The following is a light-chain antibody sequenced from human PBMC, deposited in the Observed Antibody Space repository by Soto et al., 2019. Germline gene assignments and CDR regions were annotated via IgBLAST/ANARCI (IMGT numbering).Light chain of an antibody. V-gene: IGKV1-5*03. CDR1: QTISSW. J-gene: IGKJ1*01. CDR2: KAS. Sequence: DTQITRCPSTHSESVGASVPITCRASQTISSWLAWYQQKPGKAHKLLIYKASTLKSGVPSRFSGSGSGTEFTLTISSLQSEDFETYYCQHYNCYPEAFGQGTKVDIK. CDR3: QHYNCYPEA.